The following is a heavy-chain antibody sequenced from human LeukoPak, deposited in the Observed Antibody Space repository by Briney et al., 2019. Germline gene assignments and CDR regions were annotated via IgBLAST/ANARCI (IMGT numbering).Heavy chain of an antibody. V-gene: IGHV3-23*01. Sequence: GGSLRLSCAASGFTFSSYAMSWVRQAPGKGLEWVSAISGSGGSTYYADSVKGRFTISRDNAKNTLYLQMNSLRAEDTAVYYCAKPGAIVGVTARRSDYWGQGTLVTVSS. D-gene: IGHD2-21*02. J-gene: IGHJ4*02. CDR3: AKPGAIVGVTARRSDY. CDR2: ISGSGGST. CDR1: GFTFSSYA.